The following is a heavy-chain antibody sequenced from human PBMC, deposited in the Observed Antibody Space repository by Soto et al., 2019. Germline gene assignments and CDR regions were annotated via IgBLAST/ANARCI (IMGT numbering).Heavy chain of an antibody. J-gene: IGHJ6*02. D-gene: IGHD2-2*02. CDR1: GGTFSSYA. CDR3: AREKGTDIVVVPAAIVYGMDV. Sequence: QVQLVQSGAEVTKPGSSVKVSCKASGGTFSSYAISWVRQAPGQGLEWMGGIIPIFGTANYAQKFQGRVTITAEESTSTAYMELSSLRSEDTAVYYCAREKGTDIVVVPAAIVYGMDVWGQGTTVTVSS. V-gene: IGHV1-69*01. CDR2: IIPIFGTA.